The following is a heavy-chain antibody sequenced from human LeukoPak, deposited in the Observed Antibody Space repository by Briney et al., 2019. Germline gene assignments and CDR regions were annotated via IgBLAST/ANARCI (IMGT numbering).Heavy chain of an antibody. V-gene: IGHV4-4*02. Sequence: PSETLSLTCAVSGGSISSSNWWSWVRQPPGKGLEWIGEIYHSGSTNYNPSLKSRVTISVDTSKNQFSLKLSSVTAADTAVYYCARGSDSSRFYYLDYCGQGTLVTVSS. CDR2: IYHSGST. CDR3: ARGSDSSRFYYLDY. J-gene: IGHJ4*02. CDR1: GGSISSSNW. D-gene: IGHD6-19*01.